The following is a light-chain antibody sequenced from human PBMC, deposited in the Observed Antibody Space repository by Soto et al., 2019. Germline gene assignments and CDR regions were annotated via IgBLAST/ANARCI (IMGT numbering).Light chain of an antibody. CDR3: QSYDSSLSVYVV. Sequence: QSVLTQPPSVSGAPGQRVTISCTGSSSNIGAGYDVHWYQQLPGTAPKLLIYGNSNRPSGVPDRFSGSKSGTSASLAITGFQAEDEADYYGQSYDSSLSVYVVFGGGTKVTVL. V-gene: IGLV1-40*01. CDR2: GNS. CDR1: SSNIGAGYD. J-gene: IGLJ2*01.